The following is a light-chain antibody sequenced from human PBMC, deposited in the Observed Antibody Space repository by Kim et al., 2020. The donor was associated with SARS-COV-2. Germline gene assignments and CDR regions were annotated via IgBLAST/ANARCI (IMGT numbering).Light chain of an antibody. CDR1: ESIVVN. J-gene: IGKJ4*01. Sequence: PPGESTTPSCSARESIVVNLAWYHQKPGQAPRLLISAATPRAAGIAARFRGSGSGTEFTLIITTLQSEYIAVYYCQQYKIWPPLTFCGGTKVDIK. CDR3: QQYKIWPPLT. CDR2: AAT. V-gene: IGKV3D-15*01.